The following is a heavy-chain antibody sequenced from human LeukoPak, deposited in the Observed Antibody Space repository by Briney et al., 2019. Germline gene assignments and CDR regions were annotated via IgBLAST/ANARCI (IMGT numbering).Heavy chain of an antibody. Sequence: GGSLILSCAASGFTFSSNWMYWVRQAPGKGLVWVSRINSDGSTTSYVDSVKGRFTISRDNAKSTLYLQMNSLRAEDMAVYYCARGGPIDYWGQGTLVTVSS. CDR3: ARGGPIDY. J-gene: IGHJ4*02. CDR1: GFTFSSNW. V-gene: IGHV3-74*01. CDR2: INSDGSTT.